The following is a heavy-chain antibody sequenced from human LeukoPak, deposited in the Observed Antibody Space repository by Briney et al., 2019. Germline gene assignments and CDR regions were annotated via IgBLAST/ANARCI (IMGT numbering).Heavy chain of an antibody. CDR1: GFTFSNYA. J-gene: IGHJ4*02. D-gene: IGHD1-26*01. CDR3: ARDLSEKYSTDY. Sequence: GGSLRLSCAVSGFTFSNYAIHGVRQAPGKGLEWVAFISYDGIVKYYADSVKGRFTISRDNSQNTLDLQMNSLRAEDTAVYYCARDLSEKYSTDYWGQGTLVTVSS. CDR2: ISYDGIVK. V-gene: IGHV3-30-3*01.